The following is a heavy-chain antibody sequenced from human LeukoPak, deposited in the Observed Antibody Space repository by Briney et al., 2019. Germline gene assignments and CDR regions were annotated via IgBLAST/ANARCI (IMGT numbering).Heavy chain of an antibody. J-gene: IGHJ4*02. D-gene: IGHD3-22*01. V-gene: IGHV3-9*01. CDR2: ISWNSGII. CDR1: GFPFDYYG. Sequence: GRSLRLSCLASGFPFDYYGMFWVRQSPGKGLEWVSSISWNSGIIDYADSVKGRFTISRDNAKNSLYLQMNSLRVEDTAFYYCAKDRFFYDSGSKANWGQGTLVTVSS. CDR3: AKDRFFYDSGSKAN.